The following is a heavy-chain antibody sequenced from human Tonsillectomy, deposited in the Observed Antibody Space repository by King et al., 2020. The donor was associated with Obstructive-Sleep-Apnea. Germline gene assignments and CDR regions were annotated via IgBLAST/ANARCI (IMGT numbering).Heavy chain of an antibody. V-gene: IGHV4-39*01. Sequence: QLQESGPGLVKPSETLSLTCTVSGGSISSSSYYWGWIRQPPGKGLEWIGSIYDSGSTDYNPSLTSRVTISVDTSKNQFSLTLSSVTAADTAVYYCATLAVVVRKGYFDYWGQGTLVTVSS. CDR3: ATLAVVVRKGYFDY. J-gene: IGHJ4*02. CDR2: IYDSGST. CDR1: GGSISSSSYY. D-gene: IGHD2-2*01.